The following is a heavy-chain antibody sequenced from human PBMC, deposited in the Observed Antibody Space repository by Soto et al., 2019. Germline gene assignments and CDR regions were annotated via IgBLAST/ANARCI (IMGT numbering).Heavy chain of an antibody. CDR2: ISGSGDST. Sequence: EVQLLESGGGLVQPGGSLRLSCAASGFTFSSYAMSWVRQAPGKGLEWVSVISGSGDSTYYADSVKGRFTISRDNSKNPLYLQMNSLRAEDTAVYYCAKRGSSSYFDYWGQGTLVTVSS. CDR1: GFTFSSYA. CDR3: AKRGSSSYFDY. J-gene: IGHJ4*02. D-gene: IGHD6-13*01. V-gene: IGHV3-23*01.